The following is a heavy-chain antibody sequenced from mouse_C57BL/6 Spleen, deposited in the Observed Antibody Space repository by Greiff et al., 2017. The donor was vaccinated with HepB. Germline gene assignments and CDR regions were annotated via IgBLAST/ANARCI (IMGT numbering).Heavy chain of an antibody. Sequence: EVKLMESGEGLVKPGGSLKLSCAASGFTFSSYAMSWVRQTPEKRLEWVAYISSGGDYIYYADTVKGRFTISRDNARNTLYLQMSSLKSEDTAMYDCTRDRYRNQGAMDYWGQGTSVTVSS. CDR2: ISSGGDYI. CDR3: TRDRYRNQGAMDY. D-gene: IGHD2-1*01. V-gene: IGHV5-9-1*02. CDR1: GFTFSSYA. J-gene: IGHJ4*01.